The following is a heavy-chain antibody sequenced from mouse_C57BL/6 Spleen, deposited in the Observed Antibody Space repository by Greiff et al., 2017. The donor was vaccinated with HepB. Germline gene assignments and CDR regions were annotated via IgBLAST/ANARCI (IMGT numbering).Heavy chain of an antibody. J-gene: IGHJ1*03. CDR2: IDPSDSYT. CDR3: ARYGSSYWYFDV. D-gene: IGHD1-1*01. CDR1: GYTFTSYW. Sequence: QVQLQQPGAELVKPGASVKLSCKASGYTFTSYWMQWVKQRPGQGLEWIGEIDPSDSYTNYNQKFKGKATLTVDPSSSTAYMQLSSLTSEDSAVYYCARYGSSYWYFDVWGTGTTVTVSS. V-gene: IGHV1-50*01.